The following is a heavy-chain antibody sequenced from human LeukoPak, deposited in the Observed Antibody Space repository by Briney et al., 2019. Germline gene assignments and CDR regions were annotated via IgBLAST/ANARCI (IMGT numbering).Heavy chain of an antibody. CDR1: GFTFSSYE. Sequence: PGGSLRLSCAASGFTFSSYEMNWVCQAPGKGLEWVSYISSSGSTIYYADSVKGRFTISRDNAKNSLYLQRNSLRAEDTAVYYCARGPFYGDYVFDYWGQGTLVTVSS. D-gene: IGHD4-17*01. V-gene: IGHV3-48*03. CDR2: ISSSGSTI. J-gene: IGHJ4*02. CDR3: ARGPFYGDYVFDY.